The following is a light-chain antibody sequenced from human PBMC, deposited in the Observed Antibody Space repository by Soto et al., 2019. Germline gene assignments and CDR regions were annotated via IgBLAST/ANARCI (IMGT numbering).Light chain of an antibody. CDR1: QGIGVR. V-gene: IGKV1D-16*01. Sequence: IQMTQSPSSLSASIGDRVTITCRASQGIGVRLAWFQQKPGKAPQYLIQSASILQSGVPSRFSGSGSGTEFILTISRLEPEDFAVYYCHQYGSSPYTFGQGTKLEIK. CDR3: HQYGSSPYT. CDR2: SAS. J-gene: IGKJ2*01.